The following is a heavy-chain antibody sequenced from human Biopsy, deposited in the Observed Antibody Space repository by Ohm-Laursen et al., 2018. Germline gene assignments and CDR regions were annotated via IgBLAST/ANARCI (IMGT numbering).Heavy chain of an antibody. J-gene: IGHJ6*02. Sequence: TLSLTCAVYGESFNGYYWSWIRQTPGEGLEWIGQIYTSGITNYNPSLKSRVTISVDTSKNQFSLKVRSVTAADTAIYYCARGSGYFKLDVWGQGTTVTVSS. CDR3: ARGSGYFKLDV. CDR1: GESFNGYY. V-gene: IGHV4-34*01. CDR2: IYTSGIT. D-gene: IGHD5-12*01.